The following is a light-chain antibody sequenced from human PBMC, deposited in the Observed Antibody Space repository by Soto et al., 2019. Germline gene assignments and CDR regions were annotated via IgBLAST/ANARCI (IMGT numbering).Light chain of an antibody. CDR1: SSDVGGYNY. CDR2: DVR. V-gene: IGLV2-14*03. CDR3: SSYATSSGVV. J-gene: IGLJ2*01. Sequence: QCVLTQPASVSGSPGQSITISCTGTSSDVGGYNYVSWYQHHPGKAPKLMIYDVRIRPSGVSNRFAGSKSGNTASLTISGLQAEDEADYYCSSYATSSGVVFGGGTKVTVL.